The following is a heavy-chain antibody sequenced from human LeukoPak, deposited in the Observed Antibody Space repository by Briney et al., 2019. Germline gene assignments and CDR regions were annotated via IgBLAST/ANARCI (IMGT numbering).Heavy chain of an antibody. CDR3: TRDSGTYNWFDP. D-gene: IGHD1-26*01. CDR2: IDKKDKGYATAT. Sequence: SGGSLRLSCAASGFTFSGSAIRWVRQSSGKGLEWVGQIDKKDKGYATATAYAASVKGRFTISRDDSINTAYLQMKSLKTEDMALDYCTRDSGTYNWFDPWGQGTLVTVSS. V-gene: IGHV3-73*01. J-gene: IGHJ5*02. CDR1: GFTFSGSA.